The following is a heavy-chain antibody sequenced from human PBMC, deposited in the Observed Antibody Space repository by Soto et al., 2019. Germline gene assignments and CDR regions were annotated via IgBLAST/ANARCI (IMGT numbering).Heavy chain of an antibody. Sequence: QVQLVQSGAEVKKPGASVKVSCKASGYTFTSYYMHWVRQAPGQGLEWMGIINPSGGSTSYAKKFRGRVTMTRDTSTSTVYMELSSLRSEDTAVYYCARDVVNCSSTSCYTGRDYYYGMDVWGQGTTVTVSS. CDR1: GYTFTSYY. V-gene: IGHV1-46*01. CDR3: ARDVVNCSSTSCYTGRDYYYGMDV. J-gene: IGHJ6*02. CDR2: INPSGGST. D-gene: IGHD2-2*02.